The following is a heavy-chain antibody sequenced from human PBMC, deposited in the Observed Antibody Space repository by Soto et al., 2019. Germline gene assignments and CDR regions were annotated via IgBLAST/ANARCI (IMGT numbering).Heavy chain of an antibody. J-gene: IGHJ4*02. D-gene: IGHD3-9*01. CDR1: GYTFTSYG. Sequence: GASVKVSCKASGYTFTSYGISWVRQAPGQGLEWMGWISAYNGNTNYAQKLQGRVTMTTDTSTSTAYMELRSLRSDDTAVYYCARDPYRLRYFARLPFDYWGQGPLVTVSS. V-gene: IGHV1-18*01. CDR3: ARDPYRLRYFARLPFDY. CDR2: ISAYNGNT.